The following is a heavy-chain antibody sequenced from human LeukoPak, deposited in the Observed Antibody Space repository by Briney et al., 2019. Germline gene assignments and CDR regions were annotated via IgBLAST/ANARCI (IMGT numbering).Heavy chain of an antibody. CDR3: ARQVDTTMALPDY. V-gene: IGHV1-18*01. CDR1: GYTFTTYG. Sequence: ASVKVSCKTSGYTFTTYGMSWVRQAPGQRLECMGWISTYNDNTNYAQRFRGRVTMTTDTSTSTVYMDLRSLRSDDTAIYYCARQVDTTMALPDYWGQGTLVTVSS. D-gene: IGHD5-18*01. CDR2: ISTYNDNT. J-gene: IGHJ4*02.